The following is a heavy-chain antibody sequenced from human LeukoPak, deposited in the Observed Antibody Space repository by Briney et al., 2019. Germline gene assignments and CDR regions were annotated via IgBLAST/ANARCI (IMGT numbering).Heavy chain of an antibody. CDR2: ISGSGGST. CDR3: ATSYDILTGFDY. CDR1: GFTVSSNY. D-gene: IGHD3-9*01. V-gene: IGHV3-23*01. Sequence: GGSLRLSCAASGFTVSSNYMSWVRQAPGKGLEWVSAISGSGGSTYYADSVKGRFTISRDNSKNTLYLQMNSLRAEDTAVYYCATSYDILTGFDYWGQGTLVTVSS. J-gene: IGHJ4*02.